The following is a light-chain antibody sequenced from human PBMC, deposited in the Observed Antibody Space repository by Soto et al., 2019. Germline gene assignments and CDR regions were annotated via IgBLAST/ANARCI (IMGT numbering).Light chain of an antibody. CDR1: SSDVGGYNY. CDR3: SSYAGSNNLV. Sequence: QSVLTQPPSASVSPGQSVTISCTGTSSDVGGYNYVSWYQQHPGKAPKLMIYEVSKRPSGVHDRFSGSKSGNTASLTVSGLQAEDEGDYYCSSYAGSNNLVFGGGTKLTVL. J-gene: IGLJ2*01. V-gene: IGLV2-8*01. CDR2: EVS.